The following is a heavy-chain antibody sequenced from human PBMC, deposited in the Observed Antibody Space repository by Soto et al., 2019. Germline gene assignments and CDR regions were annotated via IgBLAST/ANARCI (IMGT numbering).Heavy chain of an antibody. V-gene: IGHV4-59*01. CDR3: ARVDYYDSSGPNWFDP. CDR1: GRSISSYY. J-gene: IGHJ5*02. CDR2: IYYSGST. D-gene: IGHD3-22*01. Sequence: SETLALTCTVSGRSISSYYCSWIRQRPGKGLEWIRYIYYSGSTNYNPSLKSRVTISVDTSKNQFSLKLSSVTAADTAVYYCARVDYYDSSGPNWFDPWGQGTRVTVSS.